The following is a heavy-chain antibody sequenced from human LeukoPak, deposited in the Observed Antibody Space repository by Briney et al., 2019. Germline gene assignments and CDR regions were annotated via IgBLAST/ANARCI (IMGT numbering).Heavy chain of an antibody. CDR2: ISGSGGST. CDR1: GFTFSGYA. D-gene: IGHD3-16*01. J-gene: IGHJ3*02. CDR3: AKDLTFGGVSDAFDI. V-gene: IGHV3-23*01. Sequence: PGGSLRLSCAASGFTFSGYAMSWVRQAPGKGLEWVSAISGSGGSTYYADSVKGRFTISRDNSKNTLYLQMNSLRAEDTAVYYCAKDLTFGGVSDAFDIWGQGTMVTVSS.